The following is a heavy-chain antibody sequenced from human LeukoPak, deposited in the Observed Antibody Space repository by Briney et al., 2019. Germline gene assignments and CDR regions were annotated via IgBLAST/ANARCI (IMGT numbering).Heavy chain of an antibody. CDR2: ISAYNGNT. Sequence: ASVKVSCKASGYTFTSYGISWVRQAPGQGLEWMGWISAYNGNTNYAQKLQGRVTMTTDTSTSTAYMELRSLRSDDTAVYYCAREAPAVPIGGLYWFDPWGQGTLVTVSS. CDR1: GYTFTSYG. V-gene: IGHV1-18*04. J-gene: IGHJ5*02. D-gene: IGHD3-10*01. CDR3: AREAPAVPIGGLYWFDP.